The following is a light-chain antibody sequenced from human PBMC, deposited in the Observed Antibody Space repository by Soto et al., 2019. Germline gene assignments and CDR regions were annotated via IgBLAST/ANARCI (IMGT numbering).Light chain of an antibody. CDR2: EAS. CDR1: QSVRGSY. J-gene: IGKJ2*01. Sequence: TQSPATLPLSPGERVAXXCRPSQSVRGSYLAWYQQKPGQAPRLLIYEASRRAPGIPDRFSGSGSGTDFILTISRLEPEDLALYFCQQYGNSPHPFGQGSKVDI. V-gene: IGKV3-20*01. CDR3: QQYGNSPHP.